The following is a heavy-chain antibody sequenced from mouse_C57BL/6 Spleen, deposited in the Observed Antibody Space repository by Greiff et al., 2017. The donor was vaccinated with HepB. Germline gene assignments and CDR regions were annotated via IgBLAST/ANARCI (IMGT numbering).Heavy chain of an antibody. Sequence: VQLQQSGAELVRPGASVTLSCKASGYTFTDYEMHWVKQTPVHGLEWIGAIDPETGGTAYNQKFKGKAILTADKSSSTAYMELRSLTSEDSAVYYCTRKGYYGNYWGQGTTLTVSS. D-gene: IGHD2-1*01. J-gene: IGHJ2*01. CDR1: GYTFTDYE. CDR3: TRKGYYGNY. V-gene: IGHV1-15*01. CDR2: IDPETGGT.